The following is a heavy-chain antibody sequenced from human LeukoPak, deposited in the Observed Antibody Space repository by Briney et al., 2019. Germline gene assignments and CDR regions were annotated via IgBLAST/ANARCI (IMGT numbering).Heavy chain of an antibody. D-gene: IGHD6-19*01. CDR2: IRYDGSIK. V-gene: IGHV3-30*02. Sequence: GGSLRLSCAASGFTFSSYAMHWVRLAPGKGLEWVSFIRYDGSIKYYADSVEGRFTISRDNSKNTLYLQMNSLRVDDTAVYYCAKGIAVAGTELADWGQGTLVTVSA. CDR1: GFTFSSYA. CDR3: AKGIAVAGTELAD. J-gene: IGHJ4*02.